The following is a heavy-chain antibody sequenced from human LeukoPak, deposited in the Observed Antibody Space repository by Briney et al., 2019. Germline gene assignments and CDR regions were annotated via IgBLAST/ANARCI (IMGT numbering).Heavy chain of an antibody. J-gene: IGHJ5*02. CDR1: GGSFSGYY. CDR3: ARVIGSSWYEPWFDP. CDR2: INHSGST. Sequence: SETLSLTYAVYGGSFSGYYWSWIRQPPGKGLEWIGEINHSGSTNYNPSLKSRVTISVDKSKNQFSLKLSSVTAADTAVYYCARVIGSSWYEPWFDPWGQGTLVTVSS. V-gene: IGHV4-34*01. D-gene: IGHD6-13*01.